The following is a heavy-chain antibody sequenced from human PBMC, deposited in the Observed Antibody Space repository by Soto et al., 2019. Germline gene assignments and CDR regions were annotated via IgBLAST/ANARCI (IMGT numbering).Heavy chain of an antibody. CDR3: ARGPGGNWGGYFDY. J-gene: IGHJ4*02. Sequence: SETLSLTCTVSGGSISSGDYYWSWIRQPPGKGLEWIGYIYYSGSTYYNPSLKSRVTISVDTSKNQFSLKLSSVTAADTAVYYCARGPGGNWGGYFDYWGQGTLVTVSS. CDR2: IYYSGST. V-gene: IGHV4-30-4*01. D-gene: IGHD7-27*01. CDR1: GGSISSGDYY.